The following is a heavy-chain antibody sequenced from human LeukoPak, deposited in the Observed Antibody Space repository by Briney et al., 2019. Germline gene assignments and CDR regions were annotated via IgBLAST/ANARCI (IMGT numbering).Heavy chain of an antibody. J-gene: IGHJ4*02. CDR3: ARAPYYYDEPFDY. V-gene: IGHV1-2*02. Sequence: ASVKVSCKASGYTFTGYYMHWVRQAPGQGLEWMGWINPNSGGTNYAQKFQGRVTMTRDTSISTAYMELSRLRSDDTAVYYCARAPYYYDEPFDYWGQGTLVTVSS. D-gene: IGHD3-22*01. CDR2: INPNSGGT. CDR1: GYTFTGYY.